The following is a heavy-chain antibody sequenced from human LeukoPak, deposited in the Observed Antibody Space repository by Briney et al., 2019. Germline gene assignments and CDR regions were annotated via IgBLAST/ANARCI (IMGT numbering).Heavy chain of an antibody. Sequence: GGSLTLSCAASGFTFSRYWMHWVRQAPGKGLMWVSRISPDGSTTLYADSVKGRFTISRDNSKNTVYLQMNSLRAEDTAVYYCAKRDSKSFDYWGQGTLVTVSS. D-gene: IGHD3/OR15-3a*01. J-gene: IGHJ4*02. V-gene: IGHV3-74*03. CDR1: GFTFSRYW. CDR3: AKRDSKSFDY. CDR2: ISPDGSTT.